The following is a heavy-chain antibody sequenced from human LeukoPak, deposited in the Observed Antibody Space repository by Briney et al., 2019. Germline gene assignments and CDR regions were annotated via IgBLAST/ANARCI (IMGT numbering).Heavy chain of an antibody. CDR2: IDWDDDK. CDR1: GFSLSTSGMC. V-gene: IGHV2-70*01. J-gene: IGHJ6*02. CDR3: ARIGLGYYYYGMDV. Sequence: SGPALVKPTQTLTLTCTFSGFSLSTSGMCVSWIRQPPRKALEWLALIDWDDDKYYSTSLKTRLTISKDTSKNQVVLTMTNMDPVDTATYYCARIGLGYYYYGMDVWGQGTTVTVSS.